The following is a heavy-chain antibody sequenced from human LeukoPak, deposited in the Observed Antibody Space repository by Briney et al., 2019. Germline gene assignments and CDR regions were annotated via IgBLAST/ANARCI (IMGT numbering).Heavy chain of an antibody. Sequence: PSETLSLTCAVYGGSFSGYYWSRIRQPPGKGLEWIGEINHSGSTNYNPSLKSRVTISVDTSKNQFSLKLSSVTAADTAVYYCASRGVRFAYYYYMDVWGKGTTVTISS. CDR1: GGSFSGYY. J-gene: IGHJ6*03. D-gene: IGHD3-10*01. CDR3: ASRGVRFAYYYYMDV. CDR2: INHSGST. V-gene: IGHV4-34*01.